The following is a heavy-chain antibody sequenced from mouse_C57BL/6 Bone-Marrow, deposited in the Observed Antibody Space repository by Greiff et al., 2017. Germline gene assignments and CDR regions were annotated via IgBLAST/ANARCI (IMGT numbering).Heavy chain of an antibody. D-gene: IGHD1-1*01. CDR1: GYTFTSYW. Sequence: VQLQQPGAELVKPGASVKLSCKASGYTFTSYWMHWVKQRPGRGLEWIGMIHPNSGSTNYNEKFKSKATLTVDKSSSTAYMQLSSLTSEDSAVYYCARRYYGSSYAMDYWGQGTSVTVSS. CDR2: IHPNSGST. J-gene: IGHJ4*01. V-gene: IGHV1-64*01. CDR3: ARRYYGSSYAMDY.